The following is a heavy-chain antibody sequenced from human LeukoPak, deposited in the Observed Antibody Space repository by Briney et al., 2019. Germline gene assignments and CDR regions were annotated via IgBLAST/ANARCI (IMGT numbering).Heavy chain of an antibody. V-gene: IGHV3-30-3*01. CDR2: ISYDGSNK. Sequence: GGSLRLSCAASGFTFSTYTMHWVGQAPGKGLEWVALISYDGSNKYYADSVKGRFTISRDNSKNTLSLQMNSLRAEDTATYYCARDNGYGNGHPFADWGQGTLVTVSS. J-gene: IGHJ4*02. CDR3: ARDNGYGNGHPFAD. D-gene: IGHD5-18*01. CDR1: GFTFSTYT.